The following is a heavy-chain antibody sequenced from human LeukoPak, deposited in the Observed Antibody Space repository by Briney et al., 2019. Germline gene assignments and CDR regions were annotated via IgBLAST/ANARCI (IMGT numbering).Heavy chain of an antibody. CDR1: GYTFTSYG. Sequence: ASVKVSCKASGYTFTSYGISWVRQAPGQGLEWMGWISAYNGNTNYAQKLQGRVTMTTDTSTSTAYMELRSLRSDDTAVYCCARDLGYCNSTSCYLPGYWGQGTLVTVSS. V-gene: IGHV1-18*01. CDR2: ISAYNGNT. D-gene: IGHD2-2*01. CDR3: ARDLGYCNSTSCYLPGY. J-gene: IGHJ4*02.